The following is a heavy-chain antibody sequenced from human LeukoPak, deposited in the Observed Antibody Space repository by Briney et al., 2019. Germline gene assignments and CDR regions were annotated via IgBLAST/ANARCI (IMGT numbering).Heavy chain of an antibody. CDR1: GYTFTSYD. D-gene: IGHD3-10*01. CDR3: ARPQERFGGDPIFDY. Sequence: ASVKVSCKASGYTFTSYDINWERQATGQGLEWMGWMNPNSGNTGYAQKFQGRVTMTRNTSISTVYMELSSLRSEDTAVYYCARPQERFGGDPIFDYWGQGTLVTVSS. J-gene: IGHJ4*02. CDR2: MNPNSGNT. V-gene: IGHV1-8*01.